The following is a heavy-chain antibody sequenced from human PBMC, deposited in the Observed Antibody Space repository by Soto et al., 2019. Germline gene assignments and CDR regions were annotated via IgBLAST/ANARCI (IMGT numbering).Heavy chain of an antibody. CDR3: ARSQVYYDSSGYSWYFDL. V-gene: IGHV3-13*04. Sequence: EVQLVESGGGLVQPGGSLRLSCAASGFTFSSYDMHWVRQATGKGLEWVSAIGTAGDTYYPGSVKGRFTISRENAKNSLYLQMNSLRAGDTAVYYCARSQVYYDSSGYSWYFDLWGRGTLVTVSS. D-gene: IGHD3-22*01. CDR1: GFTFSSYD. J-gene: IGHJ2*01. CDR2: IGTAGDT.